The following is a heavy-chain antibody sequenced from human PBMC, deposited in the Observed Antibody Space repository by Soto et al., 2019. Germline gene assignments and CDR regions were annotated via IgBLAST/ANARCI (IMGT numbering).Heavy chain of an antibody. D-gene: IGHD2-21*02. V-gene: IGHV4-39*01. J-gene: IGHJ5*02. CDR2: IYYSGST. CDR1: GGSISSSSYY. CDR3: ARQSVTAEFRGSGMDGWFDP. Sequence: QLQLQESGPGLVKPSETLSLTCTVSGGSISSSSYYWGWIRQPPGKGLEWIGSIYYSGSTYYNPSLKSRVTISVDTSKNQFSLKLSSVTAADTAVYYCARQSVTAEFRGSGMDGWFDPWGQGTLVTVSS.